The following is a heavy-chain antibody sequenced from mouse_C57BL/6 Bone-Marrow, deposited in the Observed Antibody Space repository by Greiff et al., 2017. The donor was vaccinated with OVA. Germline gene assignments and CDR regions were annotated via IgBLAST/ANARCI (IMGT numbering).Heavy chain of an antibody. CDR2: IRLKSDNYAT. Sequence: EVMLVESGGGLVQPGGSMKLSCVASGFTFSNYWMNWVRQSPEKGLEWVAQIRLKSDNYATHYAESVKGRFTISRDDSKSSVYLQMNNLSAEDTGIYYCTGRGLRRFYYAMDYWGQGTSVTVSS. V-gene: IGHV6-3*01. CDR3: TGRGLRRFYYAMDY. J-gene: IGHJ4*01. CDR1: GFTFSNYW. D-gene: IGHD2-4*01.